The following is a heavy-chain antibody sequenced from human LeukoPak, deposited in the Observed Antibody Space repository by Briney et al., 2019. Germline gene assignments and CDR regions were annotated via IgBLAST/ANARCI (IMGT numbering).Heavy chain of an antibody. Sequence: SETLSLTCTVSGGSISSYYWSWIRQPPGKGLEWIGYIYYSGSTNYNPSLKSRVTISVDTSKNQFSLKLSSVTAADTAVYYCARGCSGGSCYRRGAFDIWGQGTMVTVSS. D-gene: IGHD2-15*01. CDR3: ARGCSGGSCYRRGAFDI. CDR1: GGSISSYY. V-gene: IGHV4-59*12. CDR2: IYYSGST. J-gene: IGHJ3*02.